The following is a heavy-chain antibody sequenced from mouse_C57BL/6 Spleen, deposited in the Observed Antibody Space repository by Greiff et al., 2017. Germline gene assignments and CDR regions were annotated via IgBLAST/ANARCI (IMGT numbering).Heavy chain of an antibody. CDR2: IHPNSGST. Sequence: VQLQQSGAELVKPGASVKLSCKASGYTFTSYWMHWVKQRPGQGLEWIGMIHPNSGSTNYNEKFKSKATLTVDNSSSTAYMHLSSLTSEDSAVYYFASPLPLVAGDLDYWVQGTTLTVSS. CDR3: ASPLPLVAGDLDY. D-gene: IGHD1-1*01. CDR1: GYTFTSYW. J-gene: IGHJ2*01. V-gene: IGHV1-64*01.